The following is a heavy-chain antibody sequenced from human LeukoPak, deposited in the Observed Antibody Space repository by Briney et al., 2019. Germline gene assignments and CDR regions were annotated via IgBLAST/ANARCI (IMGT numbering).Heavy chain of an antibody. D-gene: IGHD3-22*01. J-gene: IGHJ3*02. CDR3: ARAHYYDSSATDAFDI. CDR2: IGTAGDT. V-gene: IGHV3-13*01. Sequence: GGSLRLSCAASEFTFSSYDMHWVRQATGKGLEWVSAIGTAGDTYYPGSVKGRFTISRENAKNSLYLQMNSLRAGDTAVYYCARAHYYDSSATDAFDIWGQGTMVTVSS. CDR1: EFTFSSYD.